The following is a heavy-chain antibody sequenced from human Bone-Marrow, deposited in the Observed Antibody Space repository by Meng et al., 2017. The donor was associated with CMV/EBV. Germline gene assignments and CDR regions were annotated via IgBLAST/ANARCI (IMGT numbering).Heavy chain of an antibody. CDR1: GFTFSSYE. Sequence: GGSLRLSCAASGFTFSSYEMNWVRQAPGKGLEWVGLIRSRPYGGTTEYAASVKGRFTISRDDFKSSAYLEVNSLRTEDTAVYYCTREPTSASRWNAYNYYGMDVWGQGTTVTVSS. V-gene: IGHV3-49*04. CDR2: IRSRPYGGTT. J-gene: IGHJ6*02. D-gene: IGHD6-13*01. CDR3: TREPTSASRWNAYNYYGMDV.